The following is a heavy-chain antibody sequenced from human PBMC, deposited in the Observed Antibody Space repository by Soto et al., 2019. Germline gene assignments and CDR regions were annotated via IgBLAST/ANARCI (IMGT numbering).Heavy chain of an antibody. CDR3: ARRVAVPDRTLDAFDI. CDR2: ISAYHGDT. D-gene: IGHD2-2*01. CDR1: GYAFTSDG. Sequence: APGKGSCKASGYAFTSDGISWVGQAPGQGTEWMGWISAYHGDTNYAQELEGRVTMTTGTATSAAGMDVRSVRWDDTAVHYCARRVAVPDRTLDAFDIWRQRTMVT. V-gene: IGHV1-18*01. J-gene: IGHJ3*02.